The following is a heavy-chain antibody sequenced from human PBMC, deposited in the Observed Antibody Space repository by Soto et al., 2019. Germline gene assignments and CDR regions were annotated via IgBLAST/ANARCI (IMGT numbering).Heavy chain of an antibody. V-gene: IGHV1-24*01. CDR3: ARGGHIAVVTASFDY. Sequence: ASVKVSCKVSGYTLTELSMHWLRQAPGKGLEWMGTFDPEIGETVYAQKFRGRVTMTEDTSTDTAYMELSSLRSADTAVYYCARGGHIAVVTASFDYWGQGTLVTVSS. CDR2: FDPEIGET. CDR1: GYTLTELS. D-gene: IGHD2-21*02. J-gene: IGHJ4*02.